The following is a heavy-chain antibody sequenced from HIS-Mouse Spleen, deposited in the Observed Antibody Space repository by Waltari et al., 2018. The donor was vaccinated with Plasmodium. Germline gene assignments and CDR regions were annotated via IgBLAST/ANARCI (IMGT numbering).Heavy chain of an antibody. Sequence: QVTLRESGPALVQPTQTLTLTCTFSGFSLSTSGMCVRWIRHPPGKALEWLARIDWDDDKYYSTSLKTRLTISKDTAKNQVVRTMTNMDPVDTATYYCARTTYSSSSAKYYYYGMDVWGQGTTVTVSS. CDR2: IDWDDDK. D-gene: IGHD6-6*01. J-gene: IGHJ6*02. CDR3: ARTTYSSSSAKYYYYGMDV. CDR1: GFSLSTSGMC. V-gene: IGHV2-70*15.